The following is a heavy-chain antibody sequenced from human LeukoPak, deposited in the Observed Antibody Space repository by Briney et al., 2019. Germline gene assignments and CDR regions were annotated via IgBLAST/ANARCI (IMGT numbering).Heavy chain of an antibody. V-gene: IGHV1-2*06. Sequence: ASVKVSCKASGYTFTGYYMHWVRQAPGQGLEWMGRINPNSGGINYAQKFQGRVTMTGDTSISTAYMELSRLRSDDTAVYYCARVRTTMHAFDIWGQGTMVTVSS. CDR2: INPNSGGI. CDR1: GYTFTGYY. J-gene: IGHJ3*02. D-gene: IGHD4-17*01. CDR3: ARVRTTMHAFDI.